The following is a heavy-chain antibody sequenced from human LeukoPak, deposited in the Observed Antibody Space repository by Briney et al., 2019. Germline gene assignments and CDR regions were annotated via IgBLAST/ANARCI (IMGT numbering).Heavy chain of an antibody. CDR1: GGSISSYY. CDR3: ARAPREIFSAFDI. V-gene: IGHV4-59*08. CDR2: IYYSGST. Sequence: SETLSLTCTVSGGSISSYYWSWIRQPPGKGLEWIGYIYYSGSTNYNPSLKSRVTISVDTSKNQFSLKLSSVTAADTAVYYCARAPREIFSAFDIWGQGTMVTVSS. J-gene: IGHJ3*02. D-gene: IGHD3-9*01.